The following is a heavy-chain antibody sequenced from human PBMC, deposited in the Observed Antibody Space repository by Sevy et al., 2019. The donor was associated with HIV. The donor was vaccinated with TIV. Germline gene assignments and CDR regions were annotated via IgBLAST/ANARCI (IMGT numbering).Heavy chain of an antibody. D-gene: IGHD3-22*01. CDR1: GFTFSNYW. CDR2: IKPDGSEK. CDR3: ARGDYSDSRGYYTDAFDI. V-gene: IGHV3-7*04. J-gene: IGHJ3*02. Sequence: GGSLRLSCAASGFTFSNYWMSWVRQAPGKGLEWVGNIKPDGSEKYYVDSVKGRFTISRYNAKKSLFLQTNSLRAGDTAVYYCARGDYSDSRGYYTDAFDIWGQGTMVTVSS.